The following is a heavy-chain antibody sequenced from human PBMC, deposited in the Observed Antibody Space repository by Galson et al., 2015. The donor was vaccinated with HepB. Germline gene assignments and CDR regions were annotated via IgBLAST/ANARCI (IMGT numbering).Heavy chain of an antibody. CDR3: AGGNLRYFDWSHYYYYGMDV. CDR1: GYTFTRYG. J-gene: IGHJ6*02. D-gene: IGHD3-9*01. CDR2: ISAYNGNT. V-gene: IGHV1-18*01. Sequence: SVKVSCKASGYTFTRYGISWVRQAPGQGLEWMGWISAYNGNTNYAQKLQGRVTMTTDTSTSTAYMELRSLRSDDTAVYYCAGGNLRYFDWSHYYYYGMDVWGQGTTVTVSS.